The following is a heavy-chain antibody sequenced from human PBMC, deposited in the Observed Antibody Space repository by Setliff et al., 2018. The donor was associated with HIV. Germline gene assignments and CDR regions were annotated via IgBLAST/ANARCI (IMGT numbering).Heavy chain of an antibody. CDR3: ARQPRWLQFPRYFDY. V-gene: IGHV4-59*08. Sequence: SETLSLTCTVSGGSIGGYYWSWIRQPPGTGLEWLGCIYSGGSTNYNPSLESLVTISLDTSKNQFSLRLTSVTAADTAVYYCARQPRWLQFPRYFDYWGQGTLVTVSS. D-gene: IGHD5-12*01. CDR1: GGSIGGYY. CDR2: IYSGGST. J-gene: IGHJ4*02.